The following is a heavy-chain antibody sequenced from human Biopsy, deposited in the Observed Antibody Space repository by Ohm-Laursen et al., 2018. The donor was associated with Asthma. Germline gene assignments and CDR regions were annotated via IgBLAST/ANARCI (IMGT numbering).Heavy chain of an antibody. D-gene: IGHD3-3*01. CDR1: GGSISSSSYY. Sequence: SETLSLTCTVSGGSISSSSYYWGWIRQPPGKGLEWIVSIYYSGSTYYNPSLKSRVTISVDTSKNQFSLKLSSVTAADTAVYYCARQGYDFWSGYFDAFDIWGQGTMVTVSS. CDR2: IYYSGST. V-gene: IGHV4-39*01. CDR3: ARQGYDFWSGYFDAFDI. J-gene: IGHJ3*02.